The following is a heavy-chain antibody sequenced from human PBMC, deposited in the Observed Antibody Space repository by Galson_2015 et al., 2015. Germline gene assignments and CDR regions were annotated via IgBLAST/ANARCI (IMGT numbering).Heavy chain of an antibody. CDR1: GFTFDDYT. Sequence: SLRLSCAASGFTFDDYTMHWVRQAPGKGLEWVSLISWDGGSTYYADSVKGRFTISRDNSKNSLYLQMNSLRTEDTALYYCAKDSQLGSSWPHPYYYGMDVWGQGTTVTVSS. CDR2: ISWDGGST. D-gene: IGHD6-13*01. J-gene: IGHJ6*02. CDR3: AKDSQLGSSWPHPYYYGMDV. V-gene: IGHV3-43*01.